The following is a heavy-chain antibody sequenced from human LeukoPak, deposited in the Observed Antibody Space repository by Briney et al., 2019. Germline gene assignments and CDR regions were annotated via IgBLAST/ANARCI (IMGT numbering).Heavy chain of an antibody. CDR1: GFTFSTYN. V-gene: IGHV3-21*01. D-gene: IGHD3-10*01. Sequence: GGSLRLSCAASGFTFSTYNMNWVRQAPGKGLEWVSSISSSSSYIYYADSVKGRFTISRDNAKNSLYLQMNSLRAEDTAVYYCARREGSGIFLIDSWGQGTLVTVSS. CDR2: ISSSSSYI. J-gene: IGHJ4*02. CDR3: ARREGSGIFLIDS.